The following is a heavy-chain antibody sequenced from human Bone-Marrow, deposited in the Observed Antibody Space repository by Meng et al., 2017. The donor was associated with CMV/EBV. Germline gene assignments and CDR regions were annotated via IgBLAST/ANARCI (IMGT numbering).Heavy chain of an antibody. CDR2: IHPDDSDT. CDR3: ARHRRGTRILDY. J-gene: IGHJ4*01. Sequence: GGSLRLSCKGSGYRFSDYWLGWVRQMPGKGLEWMGIIHPDDSDTRYSPSFRGQVTISADKSISTAYLQWSSLKASDTAMYYCARHRRGTRILDYWGQGTLVTVSS. D-gene: IGHD3-16*01. V-gene: IGHV5-51*01. CDR1: GYRFSDYW.